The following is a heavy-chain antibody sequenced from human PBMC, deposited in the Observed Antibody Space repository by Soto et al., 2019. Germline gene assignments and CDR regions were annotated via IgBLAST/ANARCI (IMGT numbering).Heavy chain of an antibody. D-gene: IGHD2-2*01. Sequence: SETLSLTCTVSGGSISSGGYYWSWIRQHPGKGLEWIGYIYYSGSTYYNPSLKSRVTISVDTSKNQFSLKLSSVTAADTAVYYCARGRRGGYCSSTSCYYYYYGMDVWGQGTTVTVSS. CDR3: ARGRRGGYCSSTSCYYYYYGMDV. CDR1: GGSISSGGYY. CDR2: IYYSGST. J-gene: IGHJ6*02. V-gene: IGHV4-31*03.